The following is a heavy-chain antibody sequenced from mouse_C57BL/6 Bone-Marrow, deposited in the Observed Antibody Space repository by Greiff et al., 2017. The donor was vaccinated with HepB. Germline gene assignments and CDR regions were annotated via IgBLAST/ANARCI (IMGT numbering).Heavy chain of an antibody. J-gene: IGHJ4*01. CDR3: ARGGDYGNYGYYAMDY. V-gene: IGHV1-59*01. D-gene: IGHD2-1*01. CDR1: GYTFTSYW. Sequence: QVQLQQPGAELVRPGTSVKLSCKASGYTFTSYWMHWVKQRPGQGLEWIGVIDPSDSYTNYNQKFKGKATLTVDRSSSTAYMQLSSLTSEDSAVYYCARGGDYGNYGYYAMDYWGQGTSVTVSS. CDR2: IDPSDSYT.